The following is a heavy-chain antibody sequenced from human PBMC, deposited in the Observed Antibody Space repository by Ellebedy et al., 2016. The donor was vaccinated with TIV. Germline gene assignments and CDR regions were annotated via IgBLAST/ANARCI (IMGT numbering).Heavy chain of an antibody. Sequence: SETLSLTXSVSGGSISSSNYYWGWIRQPPGRGLEWIGIIYYSGSTYYNPSLKSRVTISVDTSKNQFSLKLSSVTAADTAVYYCARELSHYYDSPEGMDVWGQGTTVTVSS. CDR1: GGSISSSNYY. D-gene: IGHD3-22*01. CDR2: IYYSGST. J-gene: IGHJ6*02. CDR3: ARELSHYYDSPEGMDV. V-gene: IGHV4-39*07.